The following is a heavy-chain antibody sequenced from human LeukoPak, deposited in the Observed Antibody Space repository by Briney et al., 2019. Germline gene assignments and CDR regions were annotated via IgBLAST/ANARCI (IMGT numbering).Heavy chain of an antibody. CDR2: IRDDGSNK. J-gene: IGHJ4*02. CDR1: GFTFSSYD. V-gene: IGHV3-30*02. Sequence: GGSLRLSCAASGFTFSSYDMHWVRQAPGKGLEWVAFIRDDGSNKYYADSVKGRFTISRDNSKNTLYLQMNSLRAEDTAVYYCAKSSGQPYYFDYWGQGTLVTVSS. D-gene: IGHD2-8*02. CDR3: AKSSGQPYYFDY.